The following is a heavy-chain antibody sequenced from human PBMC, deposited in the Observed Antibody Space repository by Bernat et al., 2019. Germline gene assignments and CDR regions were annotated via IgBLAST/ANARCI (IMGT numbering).Heavy chain of an antibody. Sequence: QLQQSGPGLVKPSQTLSLTCVISGDSVSSNSAAWNWIRQSPSRGLEWLGRTYYMSNWYNEYAAFVKSRMTISPDASKNQFSLKLNSVTPEDTAVYYCARDGGYSGYDFLAVDYYYSYMDVWGKGTTVTVSS. CDR2: TYYMSNWYN. CDR3: ARDGGYSGYDFLAVDYYYSYMDV. J-gene: IGHJ6*03. V-gene: IGHV6-1*01. D-gene: IGHD5-12*01. CDR1: GDSVSSNSAA.